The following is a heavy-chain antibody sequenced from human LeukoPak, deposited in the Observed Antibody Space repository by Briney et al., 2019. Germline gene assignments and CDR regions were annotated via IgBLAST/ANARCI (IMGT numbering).Heavy chain of an antibody. Sequence: KSSETLSLTCTVSGGSISSYYWSWIRQPPGKGLEWIGYIYYSGSTNYNPSLKSRVTISVDTSKNQFSLKLSSVTAADTAVYYCARRARLGAPRYDYWGQGTLVTVSS. D-gene: IGHD1-26*01. CDR2: IYYSGST. CDR1: GGSISSYY. CDR3: ARRARLGAPRYDY. J-gene: IGHJ4*02. V-gene: IGHV4-59*08.